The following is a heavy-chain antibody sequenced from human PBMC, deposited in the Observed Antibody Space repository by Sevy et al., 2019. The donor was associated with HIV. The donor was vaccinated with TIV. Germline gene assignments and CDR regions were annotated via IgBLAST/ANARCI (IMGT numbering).Heavy chain of an antibody. CDR2: LKSGVYVGTV. J-gene: IGHJ4*02. Sequence: GGSLRLSCTASGFTFGDYCMSWVRQAPGKGLEWVGFLKSGVYVGTVDQAASVGGGFVISRDDSKTIAYLQMNDLKTEETGVYYCTRWKAAQSIFDYWGQGALVTVSS. D-gene: IGHD6-13*01. CDR1: GFTFGDYC. V-gene: IGHV3-49*04. CDR3: TRWKAAQSIFDY.